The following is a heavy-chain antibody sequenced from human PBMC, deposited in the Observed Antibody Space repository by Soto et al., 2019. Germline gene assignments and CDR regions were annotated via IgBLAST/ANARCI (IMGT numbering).Heavy chain of an antibody. V-gene: IGHV4-39*01. CDR2: MYYSGST. Sequence: SETLSLTCTVSGGSISSTSYYWGWIRQPPGKGLEWIGSMYYSGSTYYNPSLKSRVTMSVDTSKNQVSLKLRSVTAADTAVYYCARSSSRAFRSLEWLDPLDFWGQGTPVTVSS. CDR1: GGSISSTSYY. D-gene: IGHD3-3*01. J-gene: IGHJ4*02. CDR3: ARSSSRAFRSLEWLDPLDF.